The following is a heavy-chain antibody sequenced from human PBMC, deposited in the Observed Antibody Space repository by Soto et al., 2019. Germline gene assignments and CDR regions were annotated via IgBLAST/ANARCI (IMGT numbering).Heavy chain of an antibody. D-gene: IGHD3-10*01. Sequence: QVQLQESGPGLVKPSQTLSLTCTVSGGSISRSSAYYWSWIRQHPEKGLEWIGYIYSGGTTNYNPSRRRRVTISLDTAKTQFYLNLSSVPAADTALYYCARDGGPRGDYYYAMDVWGQGTTVTVSS. CDR3: ARDGGPRGDYYYAMDV. CDR1: GGSISRSSAYY. V-gene: IGHV4-31*03. CDR2: IYSGGTT. J-gene: IGHJ6*02.